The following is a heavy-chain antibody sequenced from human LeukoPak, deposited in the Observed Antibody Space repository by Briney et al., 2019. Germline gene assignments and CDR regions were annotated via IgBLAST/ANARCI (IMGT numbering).Heavy chain of an antibody. CDR1: GFIFSSYS. D-gene: IGHD1-14*01. V-gene: IGHV3-48*01. J-gene: IGHJ4*02. CDR3: ARVYRRYFDY. Sequence: GGSLRLSCAASGFIFSSYSMNWVRQAPGKGLEWVSYISSSSSSIYYADAVKGRFTISRDNAKNSLYLQMNSLRAEDTAVYYCARVYRRYFDYWGQGTLVTVSS. CDR2: ISSSSSSI.